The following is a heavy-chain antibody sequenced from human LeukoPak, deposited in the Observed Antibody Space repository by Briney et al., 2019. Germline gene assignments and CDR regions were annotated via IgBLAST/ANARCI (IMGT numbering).Heavy chain of an antibody. V-gene: IGHV3-21*01. D-gene: IGHD1-26*01. CDR1: GFTFSSYS. J-gene: IGHJ6*02. Sequence: GGSLRLSCAASGFTFSSYSMNWVRQAPGKGLEWVSSISSSSSYIYYADSVKGRFTISGDNAKNSLYLQMNSLRAEDTAVYYCARTPIMYSGSYYYYYGMDVWGQGTTVTVSS. CDR3: ARTPIMYSGSYYYYYGMDV. CDR2: ISSSSSYI.